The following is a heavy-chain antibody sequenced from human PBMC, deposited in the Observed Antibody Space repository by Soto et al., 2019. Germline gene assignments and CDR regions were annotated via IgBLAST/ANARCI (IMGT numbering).Heavy chain of an antibody. J-gene: IGHJ3*02. CDR2: ISYDGSNK. CDR3: AKELNREWLVQPSDAFDI. CDR1: GFTFSSYG. D-gene: IGHD6-19*01. Sequence: PGGSLRLSCAASGFTFSSYGMHWVRQAPGKGLEWVAVISYDGSNKYYADSVKGRFTISRDNSKNTLYLQMNSLRAEDTALYYCAKELNREWLVQPSDAFDIWGQGTMVTVSS. V-gene: IGHV3-30*18.